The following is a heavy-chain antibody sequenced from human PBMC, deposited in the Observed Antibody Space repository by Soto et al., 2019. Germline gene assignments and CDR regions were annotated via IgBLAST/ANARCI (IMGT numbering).Heavy chain of an antibody. CDR1: SATFTIYA. J-gene: IGHJ4*02. D-gene: IGHD1-26*01. CDR3: AKDVDGGSLLRGAFDY. CDR2: IRASGGAT. Sequence: HPXGSLKLASVASSATFTIYAMSGARQGPGKGLEWVAAIRASGGATIPADSGKRRLTIARDNSKNTLYLQMNSLRADDTAVYYCAKDVDGGSLLRGAFDYCGQGTAVTV. V-gene: IGHV3-23*01.